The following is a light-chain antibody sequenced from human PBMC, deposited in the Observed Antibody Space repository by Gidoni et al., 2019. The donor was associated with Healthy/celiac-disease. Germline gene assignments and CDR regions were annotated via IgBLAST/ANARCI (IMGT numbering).Light chain of an antibody. Sequence: EIVFTQSPGTLSLSPGERATLSCRASQSVSSSYLAWYQQKPGQAPRLLIYGASSRATGIPDRFSGSGSGTDFTLTISRLEPKDCAVYYCQQYGSSPPWTFGQGPKVEIK. J-gene: IGKJ1*01. CDR1: QSVSSSY. CDR3: QQYGSSPPWT. CDR2: GAS. V-gene: IGKV3-20*01.